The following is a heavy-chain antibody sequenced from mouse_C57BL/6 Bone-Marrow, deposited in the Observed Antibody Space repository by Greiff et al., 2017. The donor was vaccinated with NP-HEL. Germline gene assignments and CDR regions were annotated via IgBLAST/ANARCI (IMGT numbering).Heavy chain of an antibody. Sequence: VQLQQPGAELVRPGTSVKLSCKASGYTFTSYWMHWVKQRPGQGLEWIGVIDPSDSYTNYNQKFKGKATLTVDTSSSTAYMQLSSLTSEDSAVYYCALTTVVAPYWGQGTTLTVSS. CDR2: IDPSDSYT. CDR3: ALTTVVAPY. CDR1: GYTFTSYW. V-gene: IGHV1-59*01. D-gene: IGHD1-1*01. J-gene: IGHJ2*01.